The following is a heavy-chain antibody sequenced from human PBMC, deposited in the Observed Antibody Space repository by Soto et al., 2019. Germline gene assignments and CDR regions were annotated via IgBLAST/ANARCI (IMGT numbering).Heavy chain of an antibody. CDR1: GLTFSNYA. J-gene: IGHJ4*02. D-gene: IGHD6-19*01. CDR2: MSGSSSTT. V-gene: IGHV3-23*01. CDR3: ALPLIAVAPPVDY. Sequence: PGGSLRLSCATSGLTFSNYAMSWVRQAPGGGLEWVSSMSGSSSTTYYADSVRGRFTISRDRSKNTLYLQMNSLRAEDTAVYYCALPLIAVAPPVDYWGQGTLVTVSS.